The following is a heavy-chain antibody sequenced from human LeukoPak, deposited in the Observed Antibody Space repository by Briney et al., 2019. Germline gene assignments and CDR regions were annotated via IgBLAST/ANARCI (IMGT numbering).Heavy chain of an antibody. CDR1: GFTFSTYE. D-gene: IGHD3-9*01. CDR3: ARSLYDILTGPYGMDV. CDR2: ISSSGTTM. J-gene: IGHJ6*04. Sequence: GGSLRLSCAASGFTFSTYEMNWVRQAPGKGLEWISYISSSGTTMHYADSVKGRFTISRDNSKNTLYLQMNSLRAEDTAVYYCARSLYDILTGPYGMDVWGKGTTVTVSS. V-gene: IGHV3-48*03.